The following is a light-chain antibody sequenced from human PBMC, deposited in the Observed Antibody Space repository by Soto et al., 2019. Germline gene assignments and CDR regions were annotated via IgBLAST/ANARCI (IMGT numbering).Light chain of an antibody. CDR3: QQYNEWPLT. CDR2: HAS. Sequence: EIVMTQSPATLSVSPGERATLSCRASQSVSNNLAWYQQKPGQAPRLLIYHASTAATGTPARFSGSGSGTEHTLTISSVQSENFAVYYCQQYNEWPLTFGGGTNVEIK. V-gene: IGKV3-15*01. CDR1: QSVSNN. J-gene: IGKJ4*01.